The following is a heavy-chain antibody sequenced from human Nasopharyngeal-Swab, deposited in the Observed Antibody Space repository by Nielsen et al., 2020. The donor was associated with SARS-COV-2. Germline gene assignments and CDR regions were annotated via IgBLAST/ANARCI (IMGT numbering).Heavy chain of an antibody. CDR2: MNPNSGNT. CDR1: GYTFTSYD. Sequence: ASVKGSCKASGYTFTSYDIKWVRQATGQGLEWMEWMNPNSGNTGYAQKFQGRVTMTRNTSISTAYMELSSLRSEDTAVYYCARAEYYYYYMDVWGKGTTVTVSS. J-gene: IGHJ6*03. V-gene: IGHV1-8*01. CDR3: ARAEYYYYYMDV.